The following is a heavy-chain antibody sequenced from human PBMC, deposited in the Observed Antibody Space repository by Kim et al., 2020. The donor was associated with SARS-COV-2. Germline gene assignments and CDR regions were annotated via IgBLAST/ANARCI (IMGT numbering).Heavy chain of an antibody. CDR1: GGSISSSTYY. CDR3: ASQNSGSYYASDY. Sequence: SETLSLTCTVSGGSISSSTYYWGWIRQPPGKGLEWIGSIYYSGSSYYNPSLKSRVTMSVDTSKNHFSLKLSSVTAADTAVYYCASQNSGSYYASDYWGQGTLVTVSS. CDR2: IYYSGSS. D-gene: IGHD1-26*01. J-gene: IGHJ4*02. V-gene: IGHV4-39*02.